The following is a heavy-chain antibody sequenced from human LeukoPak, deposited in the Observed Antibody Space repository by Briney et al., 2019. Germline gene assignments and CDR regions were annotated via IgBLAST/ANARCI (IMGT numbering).Heavy chain of an antibody. CDR1: GYTFTSYD. J-gene: IGHJ4*02. Sequence: ASVKVSCKASGYTFTSYDINWVRQDTGQGLEWMGWMNPNSGNTGYAQKFQGRVTITRNTSISTAYMELSSLRSEDTAVYYCATTLVCSGGSCGSLGLGGWGQGTLVTVSS. CDR3: ATTLVCSGGSCGSLGLGG. CDR2: MNPNSGNT. D-gene: IGHD2-15*01. V-gene: IGHV1-8*03.